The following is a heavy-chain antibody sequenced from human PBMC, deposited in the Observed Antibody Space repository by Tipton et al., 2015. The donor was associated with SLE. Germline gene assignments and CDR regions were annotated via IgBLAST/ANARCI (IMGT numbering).Heavy chain of an antibody. V-gene: IGHV4-34*01. Sequence: TLSLTCAVYGGSFSDHFWSWIRQPPGKGLEWIGEIKHTGSTTYNPSLGSRVTIFVDTSTNQFSVSLCSGSAADTAVYFCARQPAPYYDTTSYFDYWGPGILVTVSS. CDR2: IKHTGST. J-gene: IGHJ4*02. CDR1: GGSFSDHF. CDR3: ARQPAPYYDTTSYFDY. D-gene: IGHD3-16*01.